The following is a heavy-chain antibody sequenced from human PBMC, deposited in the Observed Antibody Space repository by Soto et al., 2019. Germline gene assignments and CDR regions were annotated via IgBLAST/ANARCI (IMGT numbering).Heavy chain of an antibody. J-gene: IGHJ6*02. Sequence: GASVKVSCKASGGTFSSYAISWVRQAPGQGLEWMGGIIPIFGTANYAQKFQGRVTITADESTSTAYMELSSLRSEDTAMYYCARTESGYSYGFADVWGQGTTVTSP. CDR3: ARTESGYSYGFADV. CDR2: IIPIFGTA. CDR1: GGTFSSYA. D-gene: IGHD5-18*01. V-gene: IGHV1-69*13.